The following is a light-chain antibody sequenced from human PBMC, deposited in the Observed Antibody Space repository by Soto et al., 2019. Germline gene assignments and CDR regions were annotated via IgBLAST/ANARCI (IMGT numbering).Light chain of an antibody. CDR3: SSYTTSRTWV. Sequence: QSALTQPASVSGSPEQSITISCTGTSSDVGNYNYVSWYQHHPGKAPKLMIYEVSYRPSGVSVRFSGSKSGNTASLTISGLQAEDEANYYCSSYTTSRTWVFGGGTKLTVL. CDR2: EVS. J-gene: IGLJ3*02. CDR1: SSDVGNYNY. V-gene: IGLV2-14*01.